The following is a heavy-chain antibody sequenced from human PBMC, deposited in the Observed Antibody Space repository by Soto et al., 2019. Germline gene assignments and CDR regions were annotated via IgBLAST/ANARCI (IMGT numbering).Heavy chain of an antibody. Sequence: GGSLRLSCAASGFTFSSYAMSWVRQAPGKGLEWVSAISGSGGRTYYADSVKGRFAISRDNSKNTLYLQMNSVRAEDTAVYYCARDLEVEGMDVWGQGTTVTVSS. D-gene: IGHD3-3*01. J-gene: IGHJ6*02. CDR3: ARDLEVEGMDV. V-gene: IGHV3-23*01. CDR1: GFTFSSYA. CDR2: ISGSGGRT.